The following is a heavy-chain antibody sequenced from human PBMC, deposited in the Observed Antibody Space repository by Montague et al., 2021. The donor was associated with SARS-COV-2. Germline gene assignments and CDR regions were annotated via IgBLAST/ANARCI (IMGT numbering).Heavy chain of an antibody. V-gene: IGHV4-59*12. CDR1: GDSISTNY. Sequence: SETLSLTCTVSGDSISTNYWCWFRQPPGKGLEWIGCLYYSGRTTNYTSSLKSRVIISVDTSKNQSSLKWTSVTAADTAMYYCARDRGLREGIAPWGQGTLGAGSS. D-gene: IGHD3-10*01. J-gene: IGHJ5*02. CDR3: ARDRGLREGIAP. CDR2: LYYSGRTT.